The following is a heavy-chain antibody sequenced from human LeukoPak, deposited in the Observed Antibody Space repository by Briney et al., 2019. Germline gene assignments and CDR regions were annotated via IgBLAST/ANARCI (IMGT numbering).Heavy chain of an antibody. D-gene: IGHD3-22*01. Sequence: SETLSLTCTVSGGSISSSLYYWGWIRQPPGKGLEWIGSIYYRGSTYYDPSLKSRVTISVDTSKNQFSLKVSSVTAADTAVYYCARRSSYYDSSALDYWGQGTLVTVSS. CDR2: IYYRGST. CDR1: GGSISSSLYY. V-gene: IGHV4-39*01. CDR3: ARRSSYYDSSALDY. J-gene: IGHJ4*02.